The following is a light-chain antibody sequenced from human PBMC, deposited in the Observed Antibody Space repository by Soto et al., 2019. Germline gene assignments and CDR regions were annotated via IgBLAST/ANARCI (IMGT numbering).Light chain of an antibody. CDR3: SSYTSSSTYV. J-gene: IGLJ1*01. V-gene: IGLV1-51*02. Sequence: QSVLTQPPSVSAAPGQKVTISCSGSSSNIGNNYVSWYQQLPGTAPKLLIYENNKRPSGIPDRFSGSKSGNTASLTISGLQAEDEADYYCSSYTSSSTYVFGTGTKVTVL. CDR1: SSNIGNNY. CDR2: ENN.